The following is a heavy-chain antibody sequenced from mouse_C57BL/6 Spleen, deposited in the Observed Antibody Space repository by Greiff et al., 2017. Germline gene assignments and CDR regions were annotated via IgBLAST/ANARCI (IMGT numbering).Heavy chain of an antibody. V-gene: IGHV1-9*01. CDR3: ARYGNDVVYFDC. Sequence: VQLQQSGAELMKPGASVKLSCKATGYTFTGYWIAWVKQRPGHGLEWIGEILPGSGSTNYNEKFKGKATFTADTSSNTACMQLSSLTSKDSAVYSGARYGNDVVYFDCWGKGTTLTVSS. CDR2: ILPGSGST. J-gene: IGHJ2*01. D-gene: IGHD2-2*01. CDR1: GYTFTGYW.